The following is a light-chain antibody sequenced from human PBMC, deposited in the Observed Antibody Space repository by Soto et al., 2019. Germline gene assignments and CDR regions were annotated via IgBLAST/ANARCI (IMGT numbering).Light chain of an antibody. Sequence: EIVLTQSPATLSLSPGERATLSCRASQSVSSYLAWYQQKPGQAPRLLIYDASNRATGIPARFSGSGSGTDFTLTIGSLEPEDFAVYYCQQRSNWALYTFGQGTKLEIK. J-gene: IGKJ2*01. V-gene: IGKV3-11*01. CDR3: QQRSNWALYT. CDR2: DAS. CDR1: QSVSSY.